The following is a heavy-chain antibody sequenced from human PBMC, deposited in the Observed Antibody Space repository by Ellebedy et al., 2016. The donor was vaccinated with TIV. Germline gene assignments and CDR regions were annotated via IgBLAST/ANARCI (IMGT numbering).Heavy chain of an antibody. CDR3: ASRRN. J-gene: IGHJ4*02. CDR1: GFTLSLYT. V-gene: IGHV3-21*01. Sequence: GESLKISCAASGFTLSLYTMSWVRLVPGKGLEWVASISSSSSSIYYADSVKGRFTISRDNADNSLYLQMNSLRVEDTAVFYCASRRNWGQGIPVTVSS. CDR2: ISSSSSSI.